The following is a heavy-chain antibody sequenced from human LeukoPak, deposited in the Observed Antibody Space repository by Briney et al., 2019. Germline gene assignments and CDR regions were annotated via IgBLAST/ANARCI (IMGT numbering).Heavy chain of an antibody. CDR2: IYYNGST. V-gene: IGHV4-39*07. Sequence: SETLSLTCTVSGGSISSSSYYWGWIRQPPGKGLEWIGSIYYNGSTYYNPSLKSRVTISVDTSKNQFSLKLSSVTAADTAVYYCASRRAEPGIVVVPAAPVGYYGMDVWGQGTTVTVSS. CDR1: GGSISSSSYY. CDR3: ASRRAEPGIVVVPAAPVGYYGMDV. J-gene: IGHJ6*02. D-gene: IGHD2-2*01.